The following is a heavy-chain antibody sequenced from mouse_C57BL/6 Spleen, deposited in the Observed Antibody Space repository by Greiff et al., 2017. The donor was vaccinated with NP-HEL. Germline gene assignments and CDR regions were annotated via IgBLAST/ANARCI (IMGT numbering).Heavy chain of an antibody. D-gene: IGHD3-3*01. CDR3: GRRAGKYYFDD. Sequence: EVMLVESGPGMVKPSQSLSLTCTVTGYSFTSGYDWHWIRPFPGNKLEWMGFISYSGSTNYNPSLKSRISITHDTSKNHFFLKLNSVTTEDTATYYCGRRAGKYYFDDWGQGTTLTVSS. V-gene: IGHV3-1*01. CDR2: ISYSGST. CDR1: GYSFTSGYD. J-gene: IGHJ2*01.